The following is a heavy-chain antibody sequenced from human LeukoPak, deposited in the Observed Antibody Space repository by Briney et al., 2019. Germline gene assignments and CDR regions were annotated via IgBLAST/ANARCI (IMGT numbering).Heavy chain of an antibody. V-gene: IGHV3-7*01. J-gene: IGHJ4*02. CDR1: GFTFSRYW. D-gene: IGHD1-26*01. CDR2: TKQDGSEK. CDR3: ALSSGNYAIPFDY. Sequence: GGSLTLSCAASGFTFSRYWMSWVRQAPGKGLEWVANTKQDGSEKYYLESVKGRFTLSRDNAKNSLYLHMNSLRGEDTAVYYCALSSGNYAIPFDYWGQGTLVTVSS.